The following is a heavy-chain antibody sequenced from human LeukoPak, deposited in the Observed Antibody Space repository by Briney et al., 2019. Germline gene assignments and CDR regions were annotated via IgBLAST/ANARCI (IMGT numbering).Heavy chain of an antibody. CDR2: INPNSGGT. V-gene: IGHV1-2*02. CDR3: ARDLELVGAFDI. J-gene: IGHJ3*02. D-gene: IGHD6-13*01. Sequence: ASVKVSCKTSGYTFTGYYMHWVRQAPGQGLEWMGWINPNSGGTNYAQKFQGRVTMTRDTSISTAYMELSRLRSDDTAVYYCARDLELVGAFDIWGQGTMVTVSS. CDR1: GYTFTGYY.